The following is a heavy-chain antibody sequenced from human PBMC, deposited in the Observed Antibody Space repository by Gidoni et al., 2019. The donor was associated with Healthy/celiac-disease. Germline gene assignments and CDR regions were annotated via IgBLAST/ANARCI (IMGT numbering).Heavy chain of an antibody. Sequence: EVQLVESGGGLVQPGGSLRLSCAASGVTFSSYEMNWVRQAPGKGLEWVSYISSSGSTIYYADSVKGRFTISRDNAKNSLYLQMNSLRAEDTAVYYCARGGYNTPRGYYYYGMDVWGQGTTVTVSS. CDR1: GVTFSSYE. CDR3: ARGGYNTPRGYYYYGMDV. D-gene: IGHD1-1*01. J-gene: IGHJ6*02. V-gene: IGHV3-48*03. CDR2: ISSSGSTI.